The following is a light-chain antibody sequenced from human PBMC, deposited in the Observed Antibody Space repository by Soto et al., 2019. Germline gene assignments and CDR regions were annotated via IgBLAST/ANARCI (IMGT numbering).Light chain of an antibody. J-gene: IGKJ2*01. CDR3: QQTYSTPYT. CDR1: QRITTY. CDR2: TAG. V-gene: IGKV1-39*01. Sequence: IQMTQSPSSLSASVGDRVTITCRASQRITTYLNWYQQKPGNAPKLLITTAGTLQRGVPSRFSDSGSGTDFTLTITSLQREDFATYFCQQTYSTPYTFGQGTKLEIK.